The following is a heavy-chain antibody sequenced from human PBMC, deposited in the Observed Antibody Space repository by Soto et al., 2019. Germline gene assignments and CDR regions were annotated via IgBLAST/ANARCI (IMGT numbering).Heavy chain of an antibody. CDR1: GFTFSAFG. CDR2: IHVARIY. CDR3: SRDWLGHYFDY. Sequence: QVHLVESGGDVVQPGKSLRLSCAASGFTFSAFGMHWVRQAPGKGLEWVAGIHVARIYNYEDPVKGRFTISRDNTKNTVHLQMDSLIAEDTAVYFCSRDWLGHYFDYWGQGTLVTVSA. V-gene: IGHV3-30*19. J-gene: IGHJ4*02. D-gene: IGHD6-19*01.